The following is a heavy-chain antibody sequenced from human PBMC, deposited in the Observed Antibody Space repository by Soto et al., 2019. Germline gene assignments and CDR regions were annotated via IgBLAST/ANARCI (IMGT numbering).Heavy chain of an antibody. CDR3: VRVGAGWAFDI. D-gene: IGHD3-3*01. CDR1: GFTFSRHW. V-gene: IGHV3-74*01. Sequence: EVQLVESGGGLVQPGGSLRLSCGASGFTFSRHWMHWVRQVPGKGLVWVSRITNDGSSTSYADSVKGRFTVSRDNAKNTLYLQMSSLRAEVTAVYYCVRVGAGWAFDIWGQGTMVTVSA. CDR2: ITNDGSST. J-gene: IGHJ3*02.